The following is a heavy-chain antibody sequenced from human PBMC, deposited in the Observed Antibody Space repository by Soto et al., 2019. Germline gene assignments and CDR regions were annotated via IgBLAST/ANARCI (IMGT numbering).Heavy chain of an antibody. Sequence: SETLSLTCAVSGGSISSGGYSWSWIRQPPGKGLEWIGYIYHSGSTYYNPSLKSRVTILVDRSKNQFSLKLSSVTAADTAVYYCARCSDSSGSEDAFDIWGQGTMVTVSS. J-gene: IGHJ3*02. D-gene: IGHD3-22*01. V-gene: IGHV4-30-2*01. CDR2: IYHSGST. CDR1: GGSISSGGYS. CDR3: ARCSDSSGSEDAFDI.